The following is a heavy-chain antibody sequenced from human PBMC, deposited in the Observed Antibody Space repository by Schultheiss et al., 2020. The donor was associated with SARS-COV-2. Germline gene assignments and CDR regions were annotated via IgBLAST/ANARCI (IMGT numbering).Heavy chain of an antibody. Sequence: ASVKVSCKASGGTFSSYAISWVRQAPGQGLEWMAWISAYNGNTNYAQKFQGRVTMTTDTSTSTAYMELRSLRSDDTAVYYCARDGKVAGTDPYYYYGMDVWGQGTTVTVSS. CDR1: GGTFSSYA. CDR3: ARDGKVAGTDPYYYYGMDV. D-gene: IGHD6-19*01. J-gene: IGHJ6*02. CDR2: ISAYNGNT. V-gene: IGHV1-18*01.